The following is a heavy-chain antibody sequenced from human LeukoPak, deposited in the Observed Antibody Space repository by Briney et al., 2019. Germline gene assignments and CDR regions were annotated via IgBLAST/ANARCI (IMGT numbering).Heavy chain of an antibody. V-gene: IGHV3-48*03. D-gene: IGHD6-19*01. CDR2: ISSSGSTI. CDR1: GFTFSSYE. J-gene: IGHJ4*02. CDR3: AKDSQSSGRSYFDY. Sequence: PGGSLRLSCAASGFTFSSYEMNWVRQAPGKGLEWVSYISSSGSTIYYADSVKGRFTISRDNAKNSLYLQMNSLRAEDTAVYYCAKDSQSSGRSYFDYWGQGTLVTVSS.